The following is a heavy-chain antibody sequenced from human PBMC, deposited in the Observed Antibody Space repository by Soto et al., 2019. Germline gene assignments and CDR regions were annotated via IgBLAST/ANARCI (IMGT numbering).Heavy chain of an antibody. V-gene: IGHV1-8*01. Sequence: QVQLVQSGAEVKKPGASVKVSCKASGYTFTSYDINWVRQATGQGLEWMGWMNPNSGNTGYAQKFKGRVTMTRNTSISTAYMELSSLRSEDTAVYYCARSVEWLASFDYWGQGTLVTVSS. CDR3: ARSVEWLASFDY. D-gene: IGHD6-19*01. J-gene: IGHJ4*02. CDR2: MNPNSGNT. CDR1: GYTFTSYD.